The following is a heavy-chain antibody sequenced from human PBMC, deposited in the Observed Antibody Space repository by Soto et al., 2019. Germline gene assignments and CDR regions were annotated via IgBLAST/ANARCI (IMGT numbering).Heavy chain of an antibody. Sequence: QVQLQQWGAGLLKPSETLSLTCTASGVAFSGYYWSWIRQPPGKGLEWIGEIYHSGSTNYNPSLKSRVIISIDMSKNQFSLNLSSVTAADTAVYYCARDKAGLGRYGMDVWGQGTTVSVSS. CDR3: ARDKAGLGRYGMDV. CDR2: IYHSGST. D-gene: IGHD6-19*01. CDR1: GVAFSGYY. V-gene: IGHV4-34*02. J-gene: IGHJ6*02.